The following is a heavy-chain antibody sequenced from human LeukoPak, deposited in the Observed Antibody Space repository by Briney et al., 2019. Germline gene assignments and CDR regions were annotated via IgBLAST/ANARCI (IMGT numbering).Heavy chain of an antibody. CDR3: ASGQITFDY. Sequence: SETLSLTCTVSDGSISSYYWSWIRQPPGKGLEWIGYIYYSGSTNYNPSLKSRVTISVDTSKNQFSLKLSSVTAADTAVYYCASGQITFDYWGHGTLVTVSS. V-gene: IGHV4-59*01. CDR1: DGSISSYY. D-gene: IGHD3-16*01. J-gene: IGHJ4*01. CDR2: IYYSGST.